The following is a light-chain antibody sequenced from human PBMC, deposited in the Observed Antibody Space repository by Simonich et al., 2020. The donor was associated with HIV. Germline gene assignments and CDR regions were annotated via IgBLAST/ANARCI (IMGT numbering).Light chain of an antibody. J-gene: IGKJ4*01. V-gene: IGKV3-11*01. CDR1: QSVSSY. CDR3: QQRSNWPLT. Sequence: EIVLTQSPAPLSLSPGEIAPLSCRASQSVSSYLAWYQQKPGQAPRLLIYDATNRSTGIPARFSGSGSGTDFTLTISSLEPEDFAVYYCQQRSNWPLTFGGGTKVEIK. CDR2: DAT.